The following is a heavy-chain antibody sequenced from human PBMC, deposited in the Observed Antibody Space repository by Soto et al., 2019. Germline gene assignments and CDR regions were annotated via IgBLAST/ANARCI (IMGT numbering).Heavy chain of an antibody. J-gene: IGHJ4*02. CDR1: GFTFSSYS. CDR3: ARDQNGVAQY. D-gene: IGHD3-3*01. CDR2: ISSSSSYI. V-gene: IGHV3-21*01. Sequence: GGFLRLSCAASGFTFSSYSRNWVRQAPGKGLEWVSSISSSSSYIYYADSVKGRFTISRDNAKNSLYLQMNSLRAEDTAVYYCARDQNGVAQYWGQGTLVTVSS.